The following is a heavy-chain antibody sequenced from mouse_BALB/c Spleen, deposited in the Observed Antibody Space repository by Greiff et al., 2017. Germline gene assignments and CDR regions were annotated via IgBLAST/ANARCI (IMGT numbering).Heavy chain of an antibody. J-gene: IGHJ3*01. CDR3: ARRGYDYDGAAWFAY. CDR2: IWGGGST. D-gene: IGHD2-4*01. Sequence: VKLVESGPGLVAPSQSLSITCTVSGFSLSRYSVHWVRQPPGKGLEWLGMIWGGGSTDYNSALKSRLSISKDNSKSQVFLKMNSLQTDDTAMYYCARRGYDYDGAAWFAYWGQGTLVTVSA. CDR1: GFSLSRYS. V-gene: IGHV2-6-4*01.